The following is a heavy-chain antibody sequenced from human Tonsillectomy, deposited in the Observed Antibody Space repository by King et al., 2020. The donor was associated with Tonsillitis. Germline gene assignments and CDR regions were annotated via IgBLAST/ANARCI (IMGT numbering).Heavy chain of an antibody. J-gene: IGHJ4*02. V-gene: IGHV3-23*03. D-gene: IGHD3-22*01. CDR1: GFIFSSYA. CDR3: AKGQLSYYDNPXDYFXY. Sequence: VQLVESGGGLVQPGGSLRLSCAASGFIFSSYAMSWVRQAPGKGLEWVSVIYSGGSSTYYADSVKGRFTISRDNSKNTLYLQMNSLRAEDTAVYYCAKGQLSYYDNPXDYFXYWGQGTLVTVSS. CDR2: IYSGGSST.